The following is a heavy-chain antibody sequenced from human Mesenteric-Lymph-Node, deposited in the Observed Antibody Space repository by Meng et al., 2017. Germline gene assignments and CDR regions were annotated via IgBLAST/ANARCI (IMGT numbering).Heavy chain of an antibody. CDR2: ISWNSGSI. CDR3: ARVRPTTYHYGMDV. Sequence: SLKISCAASGFTFDDYAMHWVRQAPGKGLEWVSGISWNSGSIGYADSVKGRFTISRDNAKNSLYLQMNSLRADDTAVYFCARVRPTTYHYGMDVWGPGTTVTVSS. J-gene: IGHJ6*02. CDR1: GFTFDDYA. D-gene: IGHD2/OR15-2a*01. V-gene: IGHV3-9*01.